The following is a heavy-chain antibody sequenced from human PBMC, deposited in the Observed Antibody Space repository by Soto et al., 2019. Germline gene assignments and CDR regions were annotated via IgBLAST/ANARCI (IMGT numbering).Heavy chain of an antibody. V-gene: IGHV3-7*01. Sequence: EVQLVESGGGLVQPGGSLRLSCAASGFSLSSYWMSWVRQAPGKGLEWVANMNQDGSESDYVGSVKGRFTFTRDNAKNSLYLQMNSLRAEETAVYYCARLSTSAGRRDLACWGQGTLVTVSS. J-gene: IGHJ4*02. CDR3: ARLSTSAGRRDLAC. CDR2: MNQDGSES. CDR1: GFSLSSYW.